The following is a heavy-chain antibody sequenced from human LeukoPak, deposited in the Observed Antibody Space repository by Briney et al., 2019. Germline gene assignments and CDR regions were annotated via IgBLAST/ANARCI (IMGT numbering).Heavy chain of an antibody. CDR2: INWNGGST. J-gene: IGHJ3*02. Sequence: PGGSLRLSCAASGFTFDDYGMSWVRQAPGKGLEWVSGINWNGGSTGYADSVKGRFTISRDNAKNTLYLQMNSLRVDDTAVYYCAKIGWDDAFDIWGQGTMVTVSS. CDR3: AKIGWDDAFDI. CDR1: GFTFDDYG. D-gene: IGHD6-19*01. V-gene: IGHV3-20*04.